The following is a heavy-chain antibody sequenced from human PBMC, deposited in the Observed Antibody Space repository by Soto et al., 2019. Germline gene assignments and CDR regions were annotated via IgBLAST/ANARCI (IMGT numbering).Heavy chain of an antibody. CDR1: GFSLSTSGMG. CDR3: AHTIVAMFGFVS. D-gene: IGHD5-12*01. CDR2: LTWDDDQ. V-gene: IGHV2-5*02. Sequence: SGPTLVNPTQTLTLTCTFSGFSLSTSGMGVGWLRQPPGKALEWLALLTWDDDQRYRPSLRSRLTITKDTSKNQVVLTMTDMDPLDTGTYYCAHTIVAMFGFVSWGQRTPVTVSS. J-gene: IGHJ4*02.